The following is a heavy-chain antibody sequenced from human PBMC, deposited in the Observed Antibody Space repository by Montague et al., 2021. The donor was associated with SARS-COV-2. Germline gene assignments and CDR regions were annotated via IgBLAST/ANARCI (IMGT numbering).Heavy chain of an antibody. Sequence: SETLSLTCTVSGGSISSSSYYWGWIRQPPGKGLEWIGSLYYSGSTYYNPSLKSRVTISVDTSKNQFSLKLSSVTAADTAVYYCASQTLGITIFGVVNGRWFDPWGQGTLVTVSS. J-gene: IGHJ5*02. CDR1: GGSISSSSYY. CDR2: LYYSGST. D-gene: IGHD3-3*01. V-gene: IGHV4-39*01. CDR3: ASQTLGITIFGVVNGRWFDP.